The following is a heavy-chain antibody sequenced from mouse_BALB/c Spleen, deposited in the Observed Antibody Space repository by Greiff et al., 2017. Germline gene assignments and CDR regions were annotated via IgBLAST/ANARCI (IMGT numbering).Heavy chain of an antibody. V-gene: IGHV14-3*02. D-gene: IGHD1-2*01. CDR3: ASGDYDGLDY. CDR1: GFNIKDTY. J-gene: IGHJ4*01. CDR2: IDPANGNT. Sequence: VQLKESGAELVKQGASVKLSCTASGFNIKDTYMHWVKQRPEQGLEWIGRIDPANGNTKYDPKFQGKATITADTSSNTAYLQLSSLTSEDTAVYYCASGDYDGLDYWGQGTSVTVSS.